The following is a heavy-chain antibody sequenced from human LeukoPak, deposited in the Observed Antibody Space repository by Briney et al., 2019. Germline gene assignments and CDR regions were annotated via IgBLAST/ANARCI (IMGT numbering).Heavy chain of an antibody. V-gene: IGHV3-11*04. D-gene: IGHD7-27*01. CDR3: ARHSGLGRNDY. CDR1: GFTFSDYY. Sequence: PGGSLRLSCAASGFTFSDYYMSWIRQAPGKGLECVSYISSSSSAIYYADSVKGRFTISRDNAKNSLYLQMNSLRAEDTAVYYCARHSGLGRNDYWGQGTLVTVSS. CDR2: ISSSSSAI. J-gene: IGHJ4*02.